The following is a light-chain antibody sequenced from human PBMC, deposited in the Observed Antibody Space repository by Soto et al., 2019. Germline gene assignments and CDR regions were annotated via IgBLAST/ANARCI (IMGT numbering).Light chain of an antibody. CDR3: QHYVERSPIT. CDR1: QSVTAGY. CDR2: GAS. V-gene: IGKV3-20*01. Sequence: EIVLTQSPGTLSLFPGERATLSCRASQSVTAGYFAWYQQKPGQAPRLLISGASSRATGIPDRFSGSGSGTDFTLTISRLEPEDFALYYCQHYVERSPITFGQGTRLEIK. J-gene: IGKJ5*01.